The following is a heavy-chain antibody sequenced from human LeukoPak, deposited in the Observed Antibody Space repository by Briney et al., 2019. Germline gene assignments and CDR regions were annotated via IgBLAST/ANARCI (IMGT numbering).Heavy chain of an antibody. CDR1: GGSISSYY. CDR3: AKDVCSGGSCYFSDYYMDV. V-gene: IGHV4-59*01. CDR2: IYYSGST. D-gene: IGHD2-15*01. J-gene: IGHJ6*03. Sequence: SETLSLTCTVSGGSISSYYWSWIRQPPGKGLEWIGYIYYSGSTNYNPSLKSRVTISVDTSKNQFSLKLSSVTAADTAVYYCAKDVCSGGSCYFSDYYMDVWGKGTTVTISS.